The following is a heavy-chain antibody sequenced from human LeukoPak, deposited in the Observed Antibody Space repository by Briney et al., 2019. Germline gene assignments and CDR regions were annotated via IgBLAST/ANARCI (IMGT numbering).Heavy chain of an antibody. CDR1: GFTFSNYA. J-gene: IGHJ4*02. CDR2: ISGSGGST. Sequence: QPGGSLRLSCVASGFTFSNYAMSWVRQAPGKGLEWVSAISGSGGSTYYADSVKGRFTISRDNAKNSLYLQMNSLRAEDMALYYCAKGSSGWYGNYFDYWGQGTLVTVSS. CDR3: AKGSSGWYGNYFDY. D-gene: IGHD6-19*01. V-gene: IGHV3-23*01.